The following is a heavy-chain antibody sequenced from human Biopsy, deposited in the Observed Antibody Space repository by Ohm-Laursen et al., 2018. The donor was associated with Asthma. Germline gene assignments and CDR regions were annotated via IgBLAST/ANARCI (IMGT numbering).Heavy chain of an antibody. CDR1: GLSSSAYY. CDR3: ARGPEWSGLDI. CDR2: SDHRGNT. Sequence: SETLSLTCSMYGLSSSAYYWTWIRQTPGKGLEWIGESDHRGNTNTNATLKSRVTISKAKSANEFSLKMKSVTAADTATYYCARGPEWSGLDIWGQGTTVTVSS. J-gene: IGHJ6*02. V-gene: IGHV4-34*01. D-gene: IGHD3-3*01.